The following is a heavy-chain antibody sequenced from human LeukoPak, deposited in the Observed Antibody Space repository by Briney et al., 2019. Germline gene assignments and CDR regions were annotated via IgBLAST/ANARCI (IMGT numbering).Heavy chain of an antibody. J-gene: IGHJ4*02. V-gene: IGHV3-23*01. Sequence: GGSLRLSCAASGFTFSSYAMSWVRQAPGKGLECVLAISGSGGSTYYADSVKGRFTISRDNSKNTLYLQMNSLRAEDTAVYYCAKDPSPYCGGDCYPIWGQGTLVTVSS. D-gene: IGHD2-21*02. CDR3: AKDPSPYCGGDCYPI. CDR2: ISGSGGST. CDR1: GFTFSSYA.